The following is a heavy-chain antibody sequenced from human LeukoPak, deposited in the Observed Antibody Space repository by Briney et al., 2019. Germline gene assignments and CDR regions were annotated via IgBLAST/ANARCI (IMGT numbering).Heavy chain of an antibody. Sequence: SETLSLTCTASGGSINTYYWSWIRQPPGKGLEWIGYIYYSGSTNYNPSLKSRVTISVDTSKNQFSLKLSSVTAADTAVYYCAREGSSSSWDYWGQGTLVTVSS. D-gene: IGHD6-13*01. V-gene: IGHV4-59*01. CDR3: AREGSSSSWDY. CDR2: IYYSGST. CDR1: GGSINTYY. J-gene: IGHJ4*02.